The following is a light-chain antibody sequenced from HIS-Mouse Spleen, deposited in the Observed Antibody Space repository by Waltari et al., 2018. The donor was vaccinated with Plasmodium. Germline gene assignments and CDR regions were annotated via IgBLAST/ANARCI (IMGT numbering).Light chain of an antibody. CDR3: QQDYNLPYT. Sequence: EIVMTQSPATLSSSPGERATLSCRASQSVSSSYLSWYQQNPGQAPRLLIYGASTRATGIPARFSGSGSGTDFTLTISSLQPEDFAVYYCQQDYNLPYTFGQGTKLEIK. V-gene: IGKV3D-7*01. CDR2: GAS. J-gene: IGKJ2*01. CDR1: QSVSSSY.